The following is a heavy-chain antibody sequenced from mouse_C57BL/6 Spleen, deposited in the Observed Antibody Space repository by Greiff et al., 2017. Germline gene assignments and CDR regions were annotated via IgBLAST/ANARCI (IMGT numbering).Heavy chain of an antibody. J-gene: IGHJ2*01. CDR1: GYTFTSYW. D-gene: IGHD1-1*01. CDR2: IDPSDSYT. V-gene: IGHV1-69*01. CDR3: ARDHYYGSSEFDY. Sequence: QVQLQQPGAELVMPGASVKLSCKASGYTFTSYWMHWVKQRPGQGLEWIGEIDPSDSYTNYNQKFKGKSTLTVDKSSSTAYMQLSSLTSEDSAVYYCARDHYYGSSEFDYWGQGTTLTVSS.